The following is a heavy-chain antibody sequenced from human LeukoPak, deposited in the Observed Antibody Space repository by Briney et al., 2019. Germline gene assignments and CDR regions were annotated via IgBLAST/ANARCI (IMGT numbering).Heavy chain of an antibody. CDR2: INHSGST. V-gene: IGHV4-34*01. Sequence: SETLSLTCAVYGGSFSGYYWSWIRQPPGKGLEWIGEINHSGSTNYNPSLKSRVTISVDTSKNQFSLKLSSVTAADTAVYYCARGPLGVVVAASFDYWGQGTLVTVSS. J-gene: IGHJ4*02. D-gene: IGHD2-15*01. CDR1: GGSFSGYY. CDR3: ARGPLGVVVAASFDY.